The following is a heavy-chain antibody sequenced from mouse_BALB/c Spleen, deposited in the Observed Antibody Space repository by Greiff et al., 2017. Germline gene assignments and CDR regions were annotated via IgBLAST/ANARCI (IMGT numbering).Heavy chain of an antibody. CDR1: GYTFTDYN. CDR3: ARIYYDYDAFAY. D-gene: IGHD2-4*01. Sequence: EVQLQQSGPELVKPGASVKISCKASGYTFTDYNMHWVKQSHGKSLEWIGYIYPYNGGTGYNQKFKSKATLTVDNSSSTAYMELRSLTSEDSAVYYCARIYYDYDAFAYWGQGTLVTVSA. V-gene: IGHV1S29*02. CDR2: IYPYNGGT. J-gene: IGHJ3*01.